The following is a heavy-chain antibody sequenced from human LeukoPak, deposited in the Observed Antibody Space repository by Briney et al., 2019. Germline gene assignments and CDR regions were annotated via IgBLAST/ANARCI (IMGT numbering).Heavy chain of an antibody. Sequence: SETLSLTCAVYGGSFSGYYWSWIRQPPGKGLEWIGEINHSGSTNYNPSLKSRVTISVDTSKNQFSLKLSSVTAVDTAVYYCARGRYWGQGTLVTVSS. CDR1: GGSFSGYY. CDR3: ARGRY. J-gene: IGHJ4*02. CDR2: INHSGST. V-gene: IGHV4-34*01.